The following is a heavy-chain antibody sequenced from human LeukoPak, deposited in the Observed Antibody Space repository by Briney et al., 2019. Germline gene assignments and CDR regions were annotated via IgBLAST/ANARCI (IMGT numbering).Heavy chain of an antibody. Sequence: GGSLRLSCAASGFTFSSYAMSWVRQAPGKGLEWVSAISGSGGSTYYADSVKGRFTISRDNSKNTMYLQMNSLRAEDTAVYYCAKDRSRYYDSVEAVGYFDYWGQGTLVTVSS. CDR3: AKDRSRYYDSVEAVGYFDY. CDR2: ISGSGGST. D-gene: IGHD3-10*01. V-gene: IGHV3-23*01. CDR1: GFTFSSYA. J-gene: IGHJ4*03.